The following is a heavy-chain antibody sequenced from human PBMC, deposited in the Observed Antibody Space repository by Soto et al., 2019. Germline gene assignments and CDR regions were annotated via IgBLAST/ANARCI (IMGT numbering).Heavy chain of an antibody. V-gene: IGHV4-30-4*01. CDR2: VYYTGST. J-gene: IGHJ5*02. D-gene: IGHD2-21*02. CDR3: VRTARQGAVAPNWFDR. CDR1: GASITSNFYY. Sequence: SETLSLTCAVSGASITSNFYYWSWIRQAPGKGLDWIGYVYYTGSTYYNPSLMSRLTISVDTSKNQFSLKLTSVTAEETAVYYCVRTARQGAVAPNWFDRWGQGTQVTVSS.